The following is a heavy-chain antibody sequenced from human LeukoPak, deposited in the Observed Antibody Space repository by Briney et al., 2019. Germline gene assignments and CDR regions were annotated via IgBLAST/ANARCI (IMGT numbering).Heavy chain of an antibody. V-gene: IGHV3-30*18. CDR3: AKDFLRITMVRGVIMTSAFDI. Sequence: PGGSLRLSCAASGFTFSSYGMHWVRQAPGKGLEWVAVISYDGSNKYYADSVKGRFTISRDNSKNTLYLQMNSLRAEETAVYYCAKDFLRITMVRGVIMTSAFDIWGQGTMVTVSS. CDR2: ISYDGSNK. CDR1: GFTFSSYG. J-gene: IGHJ3*02. D-gene: IGHD3-10*01.